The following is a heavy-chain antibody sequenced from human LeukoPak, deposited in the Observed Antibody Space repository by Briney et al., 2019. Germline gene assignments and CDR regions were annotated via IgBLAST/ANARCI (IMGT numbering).Heavy chain of an antibody. D-gene: IGHD1-26*01. CDR3: AKGEWELLPDAFDI. Sequence: PGGSLRLSCAVSGLTFSRYAMSWVRQAPGEGLEWVSAISGSAGSTYYADSVKGRFTISRDNSKNTLYLQMNSLRAEDTAVYYCAKGEWELLPDAFDIWGQGTMVTVSS. CDR2: ISGSAGST. J-gene: IGHJ3*02. CDR1: GLTFSRYA. V-gene: IGHV3-23*01.